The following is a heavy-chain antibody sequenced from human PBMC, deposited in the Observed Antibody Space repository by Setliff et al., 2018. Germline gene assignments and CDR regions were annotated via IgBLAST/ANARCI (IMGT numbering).Heavy chain of an antibody. V-gene: IGHV1-69*10. CDR1: GGTFSSYA. Sequence: SVKVSCKASGGTFSSYAISWVRQAPGQGLEWMGGIIPILGIANYAQKFQGRVTITADKSTSTAYMELSSLRSEDTAVYYCARGYYDSSGTDCWGQGTLVTVSS. D-gene: IGHD3-22*01. CDR3: ARGYYDSSGTDC. CDR2: IIPILGIA. J-gene: IGHJ4*02.